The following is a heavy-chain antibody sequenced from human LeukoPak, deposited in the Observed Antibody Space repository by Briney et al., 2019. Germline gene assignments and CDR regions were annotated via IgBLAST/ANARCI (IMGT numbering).Heavy chain of an antibody. Sequence: GGSLRLSCVVSGFTLSDYGIHWVRQAPGRGLQWVAFIPFDGSHKYYADSVEGRFTISRDTSKNTLYLQMNSLTVEDTALYFCSKDFGPWGVVATPHYWGQGTLVTVSS. CDR1: GFTLSDYG. V-gene: IGHV3-30*02. J-gene: IGHJ4*02. D-gene: IGHD1-26*01. CDR2: IPFDGSHK. CDR3: SKDFGPWGVVATPHY.